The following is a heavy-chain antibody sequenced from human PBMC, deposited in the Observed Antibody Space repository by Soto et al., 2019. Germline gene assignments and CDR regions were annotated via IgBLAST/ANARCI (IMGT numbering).Heavy chain of an antibody. CDR1: GYTFTGYY. D-gene: IGHD3-9*01. V-gene: IGHV1-2*04. Sequence: ASVKVSCKASGYTFTGYYMHWGRQAPGQGLEWMGWINPNSGGTNYAQKFQGWVTMTRDTSISTAYMELSRLRSDDTAVYYCARDGGILTGFYGMDVWGQGTTVTVSS. CDR2: INPNSGGT. J-gene: IGHJ6*02. CDR3: ARDGGILTGFYGMDV.